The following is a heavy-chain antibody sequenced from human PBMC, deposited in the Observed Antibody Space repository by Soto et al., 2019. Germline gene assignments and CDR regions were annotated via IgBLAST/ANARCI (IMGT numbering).Heavy chain of an antibody. Sequence: QVQLVQSGAEEKKPGASVKVSCKASGYTFTSYAIHWVRQAPGQRLEWMGWINAGDGNTKYSQKFQGRVTITRDTSASTAYMELSSLKSEDTAVYYCARGDWWLFDYWGQGTLVTVSS. V-gene: IGHV1-3*05. CDR1: GYTFTSYA. CDR3: ARGDWWLFDY. CDR2: INAGDGNT. J-gene: IGHJ4*02. D-gene: IGHD2-8*02.